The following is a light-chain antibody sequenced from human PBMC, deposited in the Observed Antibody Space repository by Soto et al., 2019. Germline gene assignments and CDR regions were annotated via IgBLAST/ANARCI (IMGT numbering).Light chain of an antibody. J-gene: IGLJ1*01. Sequence: QSALTQPASVSGSPGQSITISGTGTSSDVGAYNRVSWYQQHPGKAPTLIIYGVTYRPSGISCRFSGSKSGSTASLTISGLQPEDEADYYCTSYTTRSTYVFGTGTKLTVL. CDR1: SSDVGAYNR. CDR2: GVT. CDR3: TSYTTRSTYV. V-gene: IGLV2-14*01.